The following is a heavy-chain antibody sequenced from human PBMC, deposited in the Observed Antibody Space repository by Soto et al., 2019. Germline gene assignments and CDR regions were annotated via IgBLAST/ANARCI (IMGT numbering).Heavy chain of an antibody. V-gene: IGHV4-59*01. D-gene: IGHD1-1*01. CDR1: GGSITSYY. CDR3: ATGGPAADFDY. J-gene: IGHJ4*02. Sequence: QVQLQESGPGLVKPSETLSLTCTVSGGSITSYYWSWIRQPPGKGLEWIGYMYYTGSINYNPSLKSRVTISVDPSKNQFSLKLSSVTAADTAVYYCATGGPAADFDYWGQGSLVTVSS. CDR2: MYYTGSI.